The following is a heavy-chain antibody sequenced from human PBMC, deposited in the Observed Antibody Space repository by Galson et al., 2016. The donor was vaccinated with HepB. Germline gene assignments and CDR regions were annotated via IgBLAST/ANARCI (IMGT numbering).Heavy chain of an antibody. J-gene: IGHJ4*02. V-gene: IGHV3-23*01. CDR2: ISGSGVGT. CDR3: ASRVSFDY. CDR1: GXTFSTYA. D-gene: IGHD6-13*01. Sequence: RLSCAASGXTFSTYAXSWVRQAPGKGLEWXSGISGSGVGTFYADSVKGRFTISRDNSKNTLYLQMNSLKAEDTAVFYCASRVSFDYWCQGTLVTVSS.